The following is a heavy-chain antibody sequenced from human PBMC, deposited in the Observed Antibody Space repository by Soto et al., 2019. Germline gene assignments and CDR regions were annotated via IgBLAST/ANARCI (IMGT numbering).Heavy chain of an antibody. V-gene: IGHV4-59*08. D-gene: IGHD2-15*01. J-gene: IGHJ5*02. CDR2: IYYSGST. CDR1: GGSISSYY. CDR3: ARNCSGGSCYPTPQNWFDP. Sequence: SETLSLTCTVSGGSISSYYWSWIRQPPGKGLEWIGYIYYSGSTNYNPSLKSRVTISVDTSKNQFSLKLSSVTAADTAVYYCARNCSGGSCYPTPQNWFDPWGQGTLVTVSS.